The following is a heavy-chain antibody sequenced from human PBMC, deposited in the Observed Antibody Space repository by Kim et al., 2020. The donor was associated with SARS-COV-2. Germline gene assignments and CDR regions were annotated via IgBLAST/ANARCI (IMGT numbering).Heavy chain of an antibody. D-gene: IGHD3-22*01. CDR3: ARDVRYYYDSSGPIDY. J-gene: IGHJ4*02. CDR1: GFTFSDYY. V-gene: IGHV3-11*01. CDR2: ISSSGSTI. Sequence: GGSLRLSCAASGFTFSDYYMSWIRQAPGKGLEWVSYISSSGSTIYYADSVNGRFTISRDNAKNSLYLQMNSLRAEDTAVYYCARDVRYYYDSSGPIDYWGQGALATVSS.